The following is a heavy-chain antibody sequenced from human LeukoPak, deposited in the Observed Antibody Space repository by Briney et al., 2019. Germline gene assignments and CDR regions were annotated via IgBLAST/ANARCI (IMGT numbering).Heavy chain of an antibody. D-gene: IGHD3-22*01. CDR3: ARETGDSSGYYLDY. J-gene: IGHJ4*02. CDR1: GFTFSSYS. CDR2: ISSSSSTI. Sequence: GGSLRLSCAASGFTFSSYSMNWVRQAPGKGLGWVSYISSSSSTIYYADSVKGRFTISRDNAKNSLYLQMNSLRAEDTAVYYCARETGDSSGYYLDYWGQGTLVTVSS. V-gene: IGHV3-48*04.